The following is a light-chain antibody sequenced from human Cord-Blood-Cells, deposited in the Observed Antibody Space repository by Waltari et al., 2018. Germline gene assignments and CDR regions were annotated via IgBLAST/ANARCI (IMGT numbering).Light chain of an antibody. Sequence: AIQFTQTPSSLSASVGDRVTITCRASQGISSALAWYQQKPGKAPKLLIYDASSLESGVPSRFSGSGSGTDFTLTISSLQPEDFATYYCQQFNNLFTFGPGTKVDIK. CDR2: DAS. V-gene: IGKV1D-13*01. J-gene: IGKJ3*01. CDR3: QQFNNLFT. CDR1: QGISSA.